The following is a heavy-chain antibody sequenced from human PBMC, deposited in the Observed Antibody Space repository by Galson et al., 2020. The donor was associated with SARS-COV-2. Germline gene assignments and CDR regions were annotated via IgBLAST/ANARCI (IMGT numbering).Heavy chain of an antibody. Sequence: ASVKVSCKASGYTFTSYGLSWVRQAPGQGLAWMGWISAYNGNTNYAQKLQGRVTMTTDTSTRTAYMELRSLRSDDTAVYYCARGPAAIDAFDIWGQGTMVTVSS. CDR3: ARGPAAIDAFDI. J-gene: IGHJ3*02. CDR2: ISAYNGNT. V-gene: IGHV1-18*01. D-gene: IGHD2-2*01. CDR1: GYTFTSYG.